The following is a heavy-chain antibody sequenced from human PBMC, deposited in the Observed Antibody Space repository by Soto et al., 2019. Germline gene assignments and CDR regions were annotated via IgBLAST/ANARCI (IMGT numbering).Heavy chain of an antibody. V-gene: IGHV4-31*03. D-gene: IGHD3-22*01. CDR3: ARGFYYYYDSIGYYSGFDY. CDR2: IYYSGST. J-gene: IGHJ4*02. CDR1: GGSISSGGYY. Sequence: PSETLSLTCTVSGGSISSGGYYWSWIRQHPGKGLEWIGYIYYSGSTYYNPSLKSRVTISVDTSKNQFSLKLSSVTAADTAVYYCARGFYYYYDSIGYYSGFDYWGQGTLVTVSS.